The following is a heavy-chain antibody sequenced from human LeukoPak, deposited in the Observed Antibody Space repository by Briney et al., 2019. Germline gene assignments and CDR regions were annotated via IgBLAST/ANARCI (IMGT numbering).Heavy chain of an antibody. CDR2: INHSGST. Sequence: SETLSLTCTVSGGSISSYYWSWIRQPPGKGLEWIGEINHSGSTNYNPSLKSRVTMSVDTSKNQFSLKLSSVTAADTAVYYCARDYYGSGRNWFDPWGQGTLVTVSS. J-gene: IGHJ5*02. D-gene: IGHD3-10*01. V-gene: IGHV4-34*01. CDR1: GGSISSYY. CDR3: ARDYYGSGRNWFDP.